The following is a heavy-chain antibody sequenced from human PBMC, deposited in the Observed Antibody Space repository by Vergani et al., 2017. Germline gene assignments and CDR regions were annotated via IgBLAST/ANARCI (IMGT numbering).Heavy chain of an antibody. D-gene: IGHD3-10*01. Sequence: EVQLVESGGGLVQPGGSLRLSCAASGFTFSSYAMHWVRQAPGKGLEYVSAISSNGGSTYYANSVKGRFPISRDNSKNTLYLQMGSLRAEDMAVYYCAGGNLLWFGESAFDYWGQGTLVTVSS. CDR2: ISSNGGST. CDR1: GFTFSSYA. V-gene: IGHV3-64*01. CDR3: AGGNLLWFGESAFDY. J-gene: IGHJ4*02.